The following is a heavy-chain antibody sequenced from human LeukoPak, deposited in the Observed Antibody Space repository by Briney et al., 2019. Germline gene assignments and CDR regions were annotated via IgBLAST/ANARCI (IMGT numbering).Heavy chain of an antibody. J-gene: IGHJ4*02. CDR3: AKEDCSSTSCYGDY. V-gene: IGHV3-30*02. CDR1: GFTVSSNY. CDR2: IRYDGSNK. D-gene: IGHD2-2*01. Sequence: PGGSLRLSCAASGFTVSSNYMSWVRQAPGKGLEWVAFIRYDGSNKYYADSVKGRFTISRDNSKNTLYLQMNSLRTEDTAVYYCAKEDCSSTSCYGDYWGQGTLVTVSS.